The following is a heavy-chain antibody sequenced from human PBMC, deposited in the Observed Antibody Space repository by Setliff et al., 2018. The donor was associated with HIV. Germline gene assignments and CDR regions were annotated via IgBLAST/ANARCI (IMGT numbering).Heavy chain of an antibody. CDR1: GGSIGSYY. J-gene: IGHJ5*02. CDR3: ARDYQPYYNFWSGPNWFDP. CDR2: IYYSGST. Sequence: SETLSLTCIVSGGSIGSYYWSWIRQSPGKGLEWIGYIYYSGSTNYNPSLKSRVTISVDTSKNQFSLKLSSVTAADTAVYYCARDYQPYYNFWSGPNWFDPWGQGTLVTVSS. V-gene: IGHV4-59*01. D-gene: IGHD3-3*01.